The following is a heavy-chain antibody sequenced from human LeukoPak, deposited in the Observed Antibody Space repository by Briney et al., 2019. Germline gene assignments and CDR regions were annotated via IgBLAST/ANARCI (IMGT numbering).Heavy chain of an antibody. V-gene: IGHV3-15*01. CDR1: GFTFSSYS. CDR2: IRSKTDGGTT. J-gene: IGHJ5*01. D-gene: IGHD2-2*01. Sequence: GGSLRLSCAASGFTFSSYSMNWVRQAPGKGLEWVGRIRSKTDGGTTDYAAPVKGRFTISRDDSRNTLYLQMNSPKTEDTAVYYCTKSLDCSRTSCDSWGQGTLVTVSS. CDR3: TKSLDCSRTSCDS.